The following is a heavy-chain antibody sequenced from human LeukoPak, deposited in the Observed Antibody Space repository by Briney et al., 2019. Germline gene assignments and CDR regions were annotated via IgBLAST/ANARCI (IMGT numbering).Heavy chain of an antibody. V-gene: IGHV1-46*01. CDR2: IYPRDGST. CDR3: ARDQEAFDY. CDR1: GYSFTSNY. J-gene: IGHJ4*02. Sequence: ASVTVSCTASGYSFTSNYIHWVRQAPGQGLEWMGMIYPRDGSTSYAQKFQGRVTVTRDTSTSAVHMELSGLRSEDTAVYYCARDQEAFDYWGQGTLVTVSS.